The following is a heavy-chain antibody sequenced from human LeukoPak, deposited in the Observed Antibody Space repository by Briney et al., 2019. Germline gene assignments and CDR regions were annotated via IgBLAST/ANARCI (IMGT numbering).Heavy chain of an antibody. CDR2: IFYSGGS. CDR3: ARGGTTFGLPGWFDA. J-gene: IGHJ5*02. Sequence: PSETLSLTCTVSGDSMSGYYWSWIRQPPGKGLEWIGYIFYSGGSKYNPSLKSRVTTSVDSSKNQFSLKLSSVTAADTAVYYCARGGTTFGLPGWFDAWGQGRLVTVSS. CDR1: GDSMSGYY. D-gene: IGHD3-3*01. V-gene: IGHV4-59*12.